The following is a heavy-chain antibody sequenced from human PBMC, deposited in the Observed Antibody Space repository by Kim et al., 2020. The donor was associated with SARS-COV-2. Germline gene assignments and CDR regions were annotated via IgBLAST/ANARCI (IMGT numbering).Heavy chain of an antibody. CDR1: GYSFTSYW. J-gene: IGHJ6*02. CDR2: IDPSDSYT. V-gene: IGHV5-10-1*01. CDR3: ARRLGYCSSTSCRDYYGMDV. D-gene: IGHD2-2*01. Sequence: GESLKISCKGSGYSFTSYWISWVRQMPGKGLEWMGRIDPSDSYTNYSPSFQGHVTISADKSISTAYLQWSSLKASDTAMYYCARRLGYCSSTSCRDYYGMDVWGQGTTVTVSS.